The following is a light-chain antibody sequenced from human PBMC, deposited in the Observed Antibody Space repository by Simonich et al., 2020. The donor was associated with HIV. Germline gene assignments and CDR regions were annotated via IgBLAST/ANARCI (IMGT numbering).Light chain of an antibody. CDR1: SSDVGGYNL. Sequence: QSALTQPASVSGSPGQSITISCPGTSSDVGGYNLVSCYQQHPGKAPKLMIYEGRKRPSGVSNRFSGSKSGNTASLTISGLQAEDEADYYCCSYAGSSTWVFGGGTKLTVL. CDR3: CSYAGSSTWV. CDR2: EGR. J-gene: IGLJ3*02. V-gene: IGLV2-23*01.